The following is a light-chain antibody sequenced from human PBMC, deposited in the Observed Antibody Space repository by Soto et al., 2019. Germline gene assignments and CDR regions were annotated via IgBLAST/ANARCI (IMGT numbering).Light chain of an antibody. J-gene: IGLJ2*01. CDR3: CSYGGTSTVL. CDR2: EVT. V-gene: IGLV2-23*02. Sequence: QSALTQPASVSGSPGQSITIFCTGTSSDIGGYNLVSWYQQHPGKAPKLMIYEVTKRPSGFSSRFSGSRSGNTASLTISGLQAEDEADYYCCSYGGTSTVLFGGGTKLTV. CDR1: SSDIGGYNL.